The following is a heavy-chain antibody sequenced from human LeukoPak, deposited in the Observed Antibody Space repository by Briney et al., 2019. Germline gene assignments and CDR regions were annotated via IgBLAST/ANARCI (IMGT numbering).Heavy chain of an antibody. Sequence: PSETLSLTCAVSGYSISSGYYWGWIRQPPGKGLEWIGSIYHSGSTYYNPSLKSRVTISVDTSKNQFSLKLGSVTAADTAVYYCARFFAAGAFDYWGQGTLVTVSS. J-gene: IGHJ4*02. CDR2: IYHSGST. CDR3: ARFFAAGAFDY. V-gene: IGHV4-38-2*01. D-gene: IGHD2-8*02. CDR1: GYSISSGYY.